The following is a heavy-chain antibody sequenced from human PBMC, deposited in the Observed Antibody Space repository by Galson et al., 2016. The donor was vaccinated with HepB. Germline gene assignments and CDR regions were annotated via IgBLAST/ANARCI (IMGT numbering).Heavy chain of an antibody. J-gene: IGHJ3*02. CDR3: VRTYCSTTRCYPDAFGI. D-gene: IGHD2-2*01. Sequence: SVKVSCKASGYTFTYYFMHWMRQAPGQGLEWLGRINPSSGDTKYAQKFQGRVTVSRDTSTSTAYMELSRPRSDDTAVYYCVRTYCSTTRCYPDAFGIWGQGTAVTVSS. CDR1: GYTFTYYF. V-gene: IGHV1-2*06. CDR2: INPSSGDT.